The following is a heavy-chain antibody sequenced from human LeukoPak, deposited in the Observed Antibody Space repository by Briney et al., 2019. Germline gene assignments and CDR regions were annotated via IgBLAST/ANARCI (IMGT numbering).Heavy chain of an antibody. CDR2: ISSSGSTI. Sequence: PGGALRLSCAASGFTFSDYYMSWIRQAVRRGVEWVSYISSSGSTIYYEDPVKDRFTISWANAKNSLYLQMNSLRAEDTAVYYCVRSRYIGSYSDCDYWGQGTLDTVSS. V-gene: IGHV3-11*01. J-gene: IGHJ4*02. CDR3: VRSRYIGSYSDCDY. D-gene: IGHD1-26*01. CDR1: GFTFSDYY.